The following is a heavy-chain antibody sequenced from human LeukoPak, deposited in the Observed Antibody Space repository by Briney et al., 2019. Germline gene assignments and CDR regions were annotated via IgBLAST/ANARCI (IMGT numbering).Heavy chain of an antibody. V-gene: IGHV3-23*01. CDR2: ISGSGGST. D-gene: IGHD5-18*01. CDR1: GFSFSTYA. CDR3: AKLEDPVMVRSVDY. Sequence: GGSLRLSCAASGFSFSTYAMSWVRQAPGEGLQWVSAISGSGGSTYYADSVKGRFTISRDNSKNTLYLQMNSLRAEDTAVYYCAKLEDPVMVRSVDYWGQGTLVTVSS. J-gene: IGHJ4*02.